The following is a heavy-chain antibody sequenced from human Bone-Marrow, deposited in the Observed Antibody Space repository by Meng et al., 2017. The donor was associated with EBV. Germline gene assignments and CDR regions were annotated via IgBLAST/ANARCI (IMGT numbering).Heavy chain of an antibody. CDR3: LPQVQDDDY. CDR1: GGPISSSNW. Sequence: QGHWRGAGQGLGKPSGTLSLPCAVSGGPISSSNWWSWVRQPPGKGLEWIGEIYHSGSTNYNPSLKSRVTISVDKSKNQFSLKLSSVTAADTAVYYCLPQVQDDDYWGQGTLVTVSS. J-gene: IGHJ4*02. CDR2: IYHSGST. V-gene: IGHV4-4*02. D-gene: IGHD1-1*01.